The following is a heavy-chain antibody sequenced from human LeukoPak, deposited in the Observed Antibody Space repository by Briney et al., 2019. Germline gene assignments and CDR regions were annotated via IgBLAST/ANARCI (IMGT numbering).Heavy chain of an antibody. J-gene: IGHJ3*02. CDR1: GFTFSSYA. CDR2: ISGTGNRT. D-gene: IGHD3-3*01. Sequence: GGSLRLSCAASGFTFSSYAMGWVRQAPGKGLEWVSAISGTGNRTYYADSVKGRFTISRDNSKNTLYLQMNSLRAEDTAVYYCARRGGILRFLEWHEYDAFDIWGQGTMVTVSS. V-gene: IGHV3-23*01. CDR3: ARRGGILRFLEWHEYDAFDI.